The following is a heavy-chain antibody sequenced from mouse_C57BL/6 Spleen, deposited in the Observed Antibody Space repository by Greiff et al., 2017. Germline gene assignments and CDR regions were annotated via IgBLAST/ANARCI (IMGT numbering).Heavy chain of an antibody. V-gene: IGHV3-6*01. CDR1: GYSITSGYY. CDR2: ISYDGSN. CDR3: ARGRYSDAMDY. J-gene: IGHJ4*01. D-gene: IGHD6-1*01. Sequence: EVKLMESGPGLVKPSQSLSITCSVTGYSITSGYYWNWIRQFPGNKPEWMGYISYDGSNNYNPSLKNRISITRDTSNNQFYLKLNSVTTEDTATYYCARGRYSDAMDYWGQGTSVTVSS.